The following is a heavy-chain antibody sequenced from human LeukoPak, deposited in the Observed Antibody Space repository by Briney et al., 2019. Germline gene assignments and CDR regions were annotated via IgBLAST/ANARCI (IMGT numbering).Heavy chain of an antibody. J-gene: IGHJ6*02. V-gene: IGHV1-8*01. CDR1: GYTFTSYD. D-gene: IGHD6-19*01. CDR2: MNPNSGNT. CDR3: ARAHSSGWFRRYYYYGMDV. Sequence: ASVKGSCKASGYTFTSYDINWVRQAPGQGLEWMGWMNPNSGNTGYAQKFQGRVTMTRNTSISTAYMELSGLRSEDTAVYYCARAHSSGWFRRYYYYGMDVWGQGTTVTVSS.